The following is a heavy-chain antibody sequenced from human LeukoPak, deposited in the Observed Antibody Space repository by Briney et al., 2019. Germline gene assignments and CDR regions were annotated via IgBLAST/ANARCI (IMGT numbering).Heavy chain of an antibody. V-gene: IGHV3-7*01. J-gene: IGHJ4*02. Sequence: GGSLRLSCAASGFTFSSYWMSWVRQAPGKGLEWVANIKEDGSKKYYVDSVKGRFTISRDNAKNSLDLQMNSLRVEDTGIYYCVKVAKYYYGSETYYFFEHWGQGTPVTASS. CDR1: GFTFSSYW. CDR3: VKVAKYYYGSETYYFFEH. CDR2: IKEDGSKK. D-gene: IGHD3-10*01.